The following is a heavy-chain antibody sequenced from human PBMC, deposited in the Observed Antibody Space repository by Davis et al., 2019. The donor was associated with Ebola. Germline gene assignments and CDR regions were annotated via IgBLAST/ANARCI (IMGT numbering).Heavy chain of an antibody. D-gene: IGHD5-12*01. CDR1: GDSLSGFY. J-gene: IGHJ2*01. Sequence: MPSETLSLTCSVSGDSLSGFYWSWIRQTPGKGLEWIGYIYYTGRVEYNPPLQSRVTISLDTSESRFSLRLTFVTPADTAVYYCARDSLHYSGYDSYFDLWGRGTLVTVSS. CDR3: ARDSLHYSGYDSYFDL. V-gene: IGHV4-59*01. CDR2: IYYTGRV.